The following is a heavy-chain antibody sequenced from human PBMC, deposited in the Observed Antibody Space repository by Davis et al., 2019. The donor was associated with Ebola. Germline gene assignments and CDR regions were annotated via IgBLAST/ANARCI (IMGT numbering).Heavy chain of an antibody. CDR3: AREMAVASNPFDY. Sequence: GESLKISCAASEFTFSSYGVHWVRQAPGKGLEWVTFIQYDGSDKYYADSVKGRFTISRDNAKNTLYLQMNSLRAEDTAVYYCAREMAVASNPFDYWGQGTLVTVSS. D-gene: IGHD6-19*01. J-gene: IGHJ4*02. V-gene: IGHV3-30*02. CDR2: IQYDGSDK. CDR1: EFTFSSYG.